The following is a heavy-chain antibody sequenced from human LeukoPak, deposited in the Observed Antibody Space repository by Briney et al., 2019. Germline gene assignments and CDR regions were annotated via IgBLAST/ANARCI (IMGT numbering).Heavy chain of an antibody. CDR2: ISYDGSNK. D-gene: IGHD4-17*01. V-gene: IGHV3-30*18. J-gene: IGHJ6*02. CDR1: GFTFSSYG. CDR3: AKAQDDYGDYRADYGMDV. Sequence: GRSLRLSCAASGFTFSSYGMHWVRQAPGKGLEWVAVISYDGSNKYYADSVKGRFTTSRDNSKNTLYLQMNSLRAEDTAVYYCAKAQDDYGDYRADYGMDVWGQGTTVTVSS.